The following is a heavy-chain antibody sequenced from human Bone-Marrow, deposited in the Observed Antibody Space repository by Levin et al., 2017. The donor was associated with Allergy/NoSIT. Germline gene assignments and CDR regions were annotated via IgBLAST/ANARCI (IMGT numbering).Heavy chain of an antibody. CDR2: ISWNSGSI. CDR1: GFTFDDYA. D-gene: IGHD6-13*01. CDR3: ARHLGYSSSWYVDY. V-gene: IGHV3-9*01. J-gene: IGHJ4*02. Sequence: GGSLRLSCAASGFTFDDYAMHWVRQAPGKGLEWVSGISWNSGSIGYADSVKGRFTISRDNAKNSLYLQMNSLRAEDTALYYCARHLGYSSSWYVDYWGQGTLVTVSS.